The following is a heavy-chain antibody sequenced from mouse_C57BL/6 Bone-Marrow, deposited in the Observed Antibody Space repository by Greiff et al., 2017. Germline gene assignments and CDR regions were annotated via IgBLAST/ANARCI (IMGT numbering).Heavy chain of an antibody. D-gene: IGHD1-1*01. J-gene: IGHJ2*01. Sequence: QVQLQQPGAELVKPGASVKLSCKASGSTFTSYWMQWVKQRPGPGLEWIGEIDPSDRYTNYNQKFKGKATLTVDTSSSTAYMQLSSLTSEDSAVYYCARDLTTVVAEDYWGQGTTLTVSS. V-gene: IGHV1-50*01. CDR1: GSTFTSYW. CDR2: IDPSDRYT. CDR3: ARDLTTVVAEDY.